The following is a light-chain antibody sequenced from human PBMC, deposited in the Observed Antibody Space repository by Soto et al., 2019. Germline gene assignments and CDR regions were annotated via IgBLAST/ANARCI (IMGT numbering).Light chain of an antibody. CDR1: SSDVGGYNY. V-gene: IGLV2-8*01. CDR3: SSYAGSSNV. Sequence: QSALTQPPSASGSPGQSVAISCTGTSSDVGGYNYVSWYQQHPGKAPKLMIYEVNKRPSGVPDRFSGSKSDNTASLTVSGLQAEDGADYYCSSYAGSSNVFGTGTKLTVL. J-gene: IGLJ1*01. CDR2: EVN.